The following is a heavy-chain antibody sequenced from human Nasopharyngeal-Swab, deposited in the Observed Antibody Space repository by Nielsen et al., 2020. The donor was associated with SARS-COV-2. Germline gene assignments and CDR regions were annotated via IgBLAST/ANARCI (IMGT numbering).Heavy chain of an antibody. CDR2: INAGNGNT. Sequence: WGRQAPGQRLEWMGWINAGNGNTKYSQKFQGRVTITRDTSASTAYMELSSLRSEDTAVYYCARKGILTGYYGYYYYMDVWGKGTTVTVSS. CDR3: ARKGILTGYYGYYYYMDV. D-gene: IGHD3-9*01. J-gene: IGHJ6*03. V-gene: IGHV1-3*01.